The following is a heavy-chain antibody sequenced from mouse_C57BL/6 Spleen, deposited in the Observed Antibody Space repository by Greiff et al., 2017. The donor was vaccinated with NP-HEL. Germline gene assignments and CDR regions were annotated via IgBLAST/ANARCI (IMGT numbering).Heavy chain of an antibody. CDR2: ILPGSGST. J-gene: IGHJ4*01. Sequence: QVQLQQSGAELMKPGASVQLSCKATGYTFTGYWIEWVKQRPGHGLEWIGEILPGSGSTNYTEKFKGKATFTADTSSNTAYRQLSSLTTEDSAIDYCARKGPSSNSWGQGTSVTVSA. CDR3: ARKGPSSNS. V-gene: IGHV1-9*01. D-gene: IGHD5-1*01. CDR1: GYTFTGYW.